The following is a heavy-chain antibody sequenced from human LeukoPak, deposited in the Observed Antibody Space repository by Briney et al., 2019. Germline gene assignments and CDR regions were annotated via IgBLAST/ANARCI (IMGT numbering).Heavy chain of an antibody. CDR2: IYHSGST. J-gene: IGHJ4*02. CDR1: GYSISSGYY. D-gene: IGHD3-22*01. CDR3: ARASVSSGYYDYFDY. Sequence: SETLSLTCTVSGYSISSGYYWGWIRQPPGKGLEWIGSIYHSGSTYYNPSLKSRVTISVDTSKNQFSLKLSSVAAADTAVYYCARASVSSGYYDYFDYWGQGTLVTVSS. V-gene: IGHV4-38-2*02.